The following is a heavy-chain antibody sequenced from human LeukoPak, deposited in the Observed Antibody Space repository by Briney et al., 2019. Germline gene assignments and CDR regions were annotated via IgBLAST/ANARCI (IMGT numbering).Heavy chain of an antibody. CDR2: INHSGST. CDR1: GGSFSGYY. V-gene: IGHV4-34*01. Sequence: SETLSLTCAVYGGSFSGYYWSWIRQPPGKGLEWIGEINHSGSTNYNPSLKSRGTISVDTSKNQFSLKLSSVTAADTAVYYCARGSPYSSSWYYYYYYMDVWGKGTTVTVSS. J-gene: IGHJ6*03. D-gene: IGHD6-13*01. CDR3: ARGSPYSSSWYYYYYYMDV.